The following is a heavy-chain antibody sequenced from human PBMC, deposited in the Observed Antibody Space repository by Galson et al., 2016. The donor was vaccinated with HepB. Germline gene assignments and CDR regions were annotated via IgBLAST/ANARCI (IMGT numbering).Heavy chain of an antibody. Sequence: SETLSLTCAVSGGSINSSNWWSWVRQPPGKGLEWIGEIYHSGSTNYNPSLKSRVTISVDKSKNQFSLKLSSVTAADTAVYYCARATNCSSASCYVGWFDPWGQGTLVIVSS. CDR2: IYHSGST. D-gene: IGHD2-2*01. J-gene: IGHJ5*02. V-gene: IGHV4-4*02. CDR1: GGSINSSNW. CDR3: ARATNCSSASCYVGWFDP.